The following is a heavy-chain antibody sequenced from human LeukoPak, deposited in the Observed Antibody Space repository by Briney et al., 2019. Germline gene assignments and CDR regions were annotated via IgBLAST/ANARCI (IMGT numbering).Heavy chain of an antibody. V-gene: IGHV4-39*01. J-gene: IGHJ6*02. D-gene: IGHD6-6*01. Sequence: SETLSLTCTVSGDSISRSTYYWGWIRQPPGKGLEWIGSIYYSGSTYYNPSLKSRVTISVDTSKNQFSLKLSSVTAADTAVYYCASLSIAARPDYGMDVWGQGTTVTVSS. CDR1: GDSISRSTYY. CDR2: IYYSGST. CDR3: ASLSIAARPDYGMDV.